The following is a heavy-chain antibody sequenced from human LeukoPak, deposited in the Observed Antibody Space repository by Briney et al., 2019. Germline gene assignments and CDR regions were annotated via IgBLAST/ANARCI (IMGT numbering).Heavy chain of an antibody. D-gene: IGHD5-12*01. V-gene: IGHV4-59*08. CDR1: GGSISNYY. CDR3: ARHGATHYYYYYMDV. CDR2: IFYSGNT. Sequence: PSETLSLTCTVSGGSISNYYWSWIRQPPGKELEWIGYIFYSGNTNYNPSLKSRLTISVDTSKNQFSLKLSSVTAADTAVYYCARHGATHYYYYYMDVGSKGTTVTVSS. J-gene: IGHJ6*03.